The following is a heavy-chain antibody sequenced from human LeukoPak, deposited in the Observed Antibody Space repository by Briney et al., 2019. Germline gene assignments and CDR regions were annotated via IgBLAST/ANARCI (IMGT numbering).Heavy chain of an antibody. V-gene: IGHV1-18*01. Sequence: ASVKVSCKASGGTFSSYAISWVRQASGQGLEWMGWISAYNGNTNYAQKLQGRVTMTTDTSTSTAYMELRSLRSDDTAVYYCARQGYYGSDDYWGQGTLVTVSS. J-gene: IGHJ4*02. CDR2: ISAYNGNT. CDR1: GGTFSSYA. D-gene: IGHD3-10*01. CDR3: ARQGYYGSDDY.